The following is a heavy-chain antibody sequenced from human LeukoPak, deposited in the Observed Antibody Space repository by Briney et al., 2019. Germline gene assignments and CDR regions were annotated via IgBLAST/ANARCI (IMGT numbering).Heavy chain of an antibody. CDR1: GYTFTSYY. J-gene: IGHJ4*02. V-gene: IGHV1-46*01. CDR3: ARVKGERKYSYGNHVFDY. CDR2: INPSGGST. Sequence: ASVKVSCKASGYTFTSYYMHWVRQAPGQGLEWMGIINPSGGSTSYAQKFQGRVTMTRDTSTSTVYMELSSLRSEDTAVYYCARVKGERKYSYGNHVFDYWGQGTLVTVSS. D-gene: IGHD5-18*01.